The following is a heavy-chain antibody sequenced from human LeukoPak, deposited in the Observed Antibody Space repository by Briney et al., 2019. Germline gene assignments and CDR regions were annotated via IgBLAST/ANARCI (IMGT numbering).Heavy chain of an antibody. CDR1: GFTFSSYA. J-gene: IGHJ4*02. CDR2: ISGSGGST. Sequence: PGGSLRLSCAASGFTFSSYAMSWVRQAPGKGLEWVSAISGSGGSTYYADSVKGRFTISRDNSKNTLYLQMNSLRAEDTAVYYCARPLTYDSSGYYYDWGQGTLVTVSS. CDR3: ARPLTYDSSGYYYD. V-gene: IGHV3-23*01. D-gene: IGHD3-22*01.